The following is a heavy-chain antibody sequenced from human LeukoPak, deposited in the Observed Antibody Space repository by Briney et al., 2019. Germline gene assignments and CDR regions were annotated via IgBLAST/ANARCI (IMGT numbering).Heavy chain of an antibody. D-gene: IGHD6-25*01. CDR2: SSSSGSST. CDR1: GFSFSDYY. Sequence: GGSLRLSSAASGFSFSDYYMNWIRQAPGKGLEWVPYSSSSGSSTYYADSVKGRFTISRDYAKNALFLQMNSLRAEDTAVYYCTAAPNTTPGSLGHWGQGTLVTVSS. J-gene: IGHJ4*02. V-gene: IGHV3-11*01. CDR3: TAAPNTTPGSLGH.